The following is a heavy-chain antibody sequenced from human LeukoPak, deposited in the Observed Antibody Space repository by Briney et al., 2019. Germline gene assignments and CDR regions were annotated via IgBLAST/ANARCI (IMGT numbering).Heavy chain of an antibody. J-gene: IGHJ6*02. CDR2: MNPKRGNT. CDR1: GYSLTSFD. D-gene: IGHD6-13*01. CDR3: ARGGSSSSYYNNYGMDV. V-gene: IGHV1-8*01. Sequence: AASVKVSCKASGYSLTSFDINWVRQGSGQGLEWMGWMNPKRGNTGYAPTFQGRVTITRDTSIDTAFMELSSLRPDDTAVYYCARGGSSSSYYNNYGMDVWGQGTTITVSS.